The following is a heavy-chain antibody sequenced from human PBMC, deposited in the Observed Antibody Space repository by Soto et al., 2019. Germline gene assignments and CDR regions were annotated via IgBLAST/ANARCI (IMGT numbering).Heavy chain of an antibody. CDR2: INPNSGGT. CDR3: ARDGSGSPHEVKLDY. Sequence: ASVKVSCKASGYTFTGYYMHWVRQAPGQGLEWMGWINPNSGGTNYAQKFQGWVTMTRDTSTSTVYMELSSLRSEDTAVYYCARDGSGSPHEVKLDYWGQGTLVTVSS. V-gene: IGHV1-2*04. J-gene: IGHJ4*02. D-gene: IGHD1-26*01. CDR1: GYTFTGYY.